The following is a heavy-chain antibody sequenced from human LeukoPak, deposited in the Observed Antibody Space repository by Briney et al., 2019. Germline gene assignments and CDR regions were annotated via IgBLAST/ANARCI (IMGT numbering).Heavy chain of an antibody. Sequence: ASVKVSCKASGYTFTGYYMHWVRQAPGHGLEWMGRINPNSGGTNFAQKFQGRVTMTRDTSISTAYMELSSLRSDDTAVYYCARGQYDSSGYYFESTFTRWGQGTLVTVSS. CDR1: GYTFTGYY. J-gene: IGHJ4*02. CDR2: INPNSGGT. D-gene: IGHD3-22*01. V-gene: IGHV1-2*06. CDR3: ARGQYDSSGYYFESTFTR.